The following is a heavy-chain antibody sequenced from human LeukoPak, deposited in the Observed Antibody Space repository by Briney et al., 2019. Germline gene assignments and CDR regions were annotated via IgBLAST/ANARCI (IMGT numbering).Heavy chain of an antibody. CDR3: ARDGSGSYYKDGRFDY. CDR1: GFTFSSYA. Sequence: GGSLRLSCAASGFTFSSYAMHWVRQAPGKGLEWVAVISYDGSNKYYADSVKGRFTLSRDNSKNTLYLQMNSLRAEDTAVYYCARDGSGSYYKDGRFDYWGQGTLVTVSS. J-gene: IGHJ4*02. D-gene: IGHD3-10*01. V-gene: IGHV3-30*04. CDR2: ISYDGSNK.